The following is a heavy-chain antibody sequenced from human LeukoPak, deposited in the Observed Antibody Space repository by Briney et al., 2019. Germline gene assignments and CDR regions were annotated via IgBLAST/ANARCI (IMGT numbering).Heavy chain of an antibody. CDR2: IYYSGST. CDR1: GGSISSSSYY. D-gene: IGHD3-10*01. J-gene: IGHJ3*02. CDR3: AREWVGIPDAFDI. V-gene: IGHV4-39*02. Sequence: SETLSLTCTVSGGSISSSSYYWGWIRQPPGKGLEWIGSIYYSGSTYYNPSLKSRVTISVDTSKNQFSLKLSSVTAADTAVYYCAREWVGIPDAFDIWGQGTMVTVSS.